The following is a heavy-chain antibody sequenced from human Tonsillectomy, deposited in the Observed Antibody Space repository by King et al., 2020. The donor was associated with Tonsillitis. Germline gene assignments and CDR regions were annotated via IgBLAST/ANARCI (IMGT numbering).Heavy chain of an antibody. CDR2: IKQDGSEK. CDR1: GFTFSSYW. J-gene: IGHJ5*02. CDR3: ASTLGYCSGGSCLP. Sequence: VQLVESGGGLVQPGGSLRLSCAASGFTFSSYWMNWVRQAPGKGLEWVANIKQDGSEKYYVDSVKGRFTISRDNAKNSRYLQMNSLRAEDTAVYYCASTLGYCSGGSCLPWGQGTLVTVSS. D-gene: IGHD2-15*01. V-gene: IGHV3-7*01.